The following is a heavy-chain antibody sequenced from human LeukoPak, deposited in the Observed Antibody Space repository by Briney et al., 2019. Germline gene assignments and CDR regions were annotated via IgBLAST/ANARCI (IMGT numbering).Heavy chain of an antibody. Sequence: SETLSLTCTVSGGSISSGGYYWSWIRQHPGKGLEWIAYIYYTGSTYYNPSLKSRLTISVDTSKNHFSLRLSSMTAADTAVYYCARVPSVIDAFDIWGQGTMVTVSS. J-gene: IGHJ3*02. V-gene: IGHV4-31*03. CDR3: ARVPSVIDAFDI. CDR1: GGSISSGGYY. CDR2: IYYTGST. D-gene: IGHD2-21*01.